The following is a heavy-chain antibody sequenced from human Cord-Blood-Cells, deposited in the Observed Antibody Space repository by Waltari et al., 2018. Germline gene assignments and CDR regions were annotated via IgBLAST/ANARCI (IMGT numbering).Heavy chain of an antibody. V-gene: IGHV3-53*04. CDR1: GFTVSSNY. CDR2: IYRGGST. Sequence: EVQLVESGGGLVQPGGSLRLSCAASGFTVSSNYMSWVRQAPGKGLEWVSVIYRGGSTYYADSVKGRFTISRHNSKNTLYLQMNSLRAEDTAVYYWARGVGSGWYDYWGQGTLVTVSS. J-gene: IGHJ4*02. D-gene: IGHD6-19*01. CDR3: ARGVGSGWYDY.